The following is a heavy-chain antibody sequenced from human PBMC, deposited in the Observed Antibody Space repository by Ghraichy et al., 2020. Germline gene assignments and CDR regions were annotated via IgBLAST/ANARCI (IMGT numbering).Heavy chain of an antibody. V-gene: IGHV1-46*03. CDR3: ARAGIITSYYDILTGYYETAFDY. J-gene: IGHJ4*02. D-gene: IGHD3-9*01. CDR1: GYTFTSYY. CDR2: INPSGGST. Sequence: ASVKVSCKASGYTFTSYYMHWVRQAPGQGLEWMGIINPSGGSTSYAQKFQGRVTMTRDTSTSTVYMELSSLRSEDTVVYYCARAGIITSYYDILTGYYETAFDYWGQGTLVTVSS.